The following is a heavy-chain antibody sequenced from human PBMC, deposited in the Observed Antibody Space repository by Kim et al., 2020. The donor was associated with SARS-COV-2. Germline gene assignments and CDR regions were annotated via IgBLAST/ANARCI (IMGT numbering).Heavy chain of an antibody. CDR3: SRPRAPSNWYFEL. CDR2: INSDGTEI. Sequence: GGSLRLSCAASGFTFSNHWMHWVRQVPGKGLVWVSRINSDGTEIDYADSVKGRFTISRDSAKSTLYLQMNSLTVEDTAVYYCSRPRAPSNWYFELWGRGTLVTVSS. V-gene: IGHV3-74*01. J-gene: IGHJ2*01. CDR1: GFTFSNHW.